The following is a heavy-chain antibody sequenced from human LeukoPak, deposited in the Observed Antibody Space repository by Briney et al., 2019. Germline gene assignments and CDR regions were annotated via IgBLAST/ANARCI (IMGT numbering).Heavy chain of an antibody. Sequence: SETLSLTCTVSGGSISSSSYYWGWIRQPPGKGLEWIGSIYYSGSTYYNPSLKSRVTISVDTSKNQFSLKLSSVTAADTAVYNCARGGIYCSSTSCYFRYFDYWGQGTLVTVSS. D-gene: IGHD2-2*01. V-gene: IGHV4-39*01. CDR3: ARGGIYCSSTSCYFRYFDY. CDR2: IYYSGST. CDR1: GGSISSSSYY. J-gene: IGHJ4*02.